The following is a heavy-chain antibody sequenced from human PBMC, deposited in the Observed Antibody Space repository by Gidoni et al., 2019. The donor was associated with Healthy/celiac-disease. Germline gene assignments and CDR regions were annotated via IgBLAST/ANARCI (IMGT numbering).Heavy chain of an antibody. CDR2: ISYDGSNK. D-gene: IGHD6-19*01. CDR1: GFTFRSYA. J-gene: IGHJ4*02. Sequence: QVQLVESGGGVVQPGRSLRLSCAASGFTFRSYAMHWVRQAPGKGLEWVAVISYDGSNKYYADSVKGRFTISRDNSKNTLYLQMNSLRAEDTAVYYCASLSSGWYSGAYYFDYWGQGTLVTVSS. CDR3: ASLSSGWYSGAYYFDY. V-gene: IGHV3-30-3*01.